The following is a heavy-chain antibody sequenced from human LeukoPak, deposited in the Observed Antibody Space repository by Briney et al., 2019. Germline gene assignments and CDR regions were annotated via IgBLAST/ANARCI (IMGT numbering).Heavy chain of an antibody. CDR2: IYSGGST. D-gene: IGHD2-15*01. CDR1: RFTVSSNY. Sequence: GGSLRLSCAASRFTVSSNYMSWFRQAPGKGLEWVAVIYSGGSTYYAGSVKGRFTISRDNSKKTLYLQMNSMRAEDTAVYYCARVHVDIVPTPDVRSKVVVAATIDYWGQGTLVTVSS. J-gene: IGHJ4*02. CDR3: ARVHVDIVPTPDVRSKVVVAATIDY. V-gene: IGHV3-53*01.